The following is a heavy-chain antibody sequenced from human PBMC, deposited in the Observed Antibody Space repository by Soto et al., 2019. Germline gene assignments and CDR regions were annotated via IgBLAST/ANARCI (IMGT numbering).Heavy chain of an antibody. Sequence: SETLSLTCTVSGGSISSYYWSWIRQPPGKGLEWIGYIYYSGSTNYNPSLKSRVTISVDTSKNQFSLKLSSVTAADTAVYYCASAPRVAPRRVLLWFGGLDYWGQGTLVTVSS. V-gene: IGHV4-59*01. CDR3: ASAPRVAPRRVLLWFGGLDY. D-gene: IGHD3-10*01. J-gene: IGHJ4*02. CDR2: IYYSGST. CDR1: GGSISSYY.